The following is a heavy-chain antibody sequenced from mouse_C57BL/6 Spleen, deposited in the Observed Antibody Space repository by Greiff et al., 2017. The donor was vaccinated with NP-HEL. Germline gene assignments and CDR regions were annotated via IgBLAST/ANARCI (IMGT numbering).Heavy chain of an antibody. CDR1: GYTFTSYW. V-gene: IGHV1-69*01. CDR3: ARRYYGSYYYAMDY. CDR2: IDPSDSYT. J-gene: IGHJ4*01. Sequence: QVQLKQPGAELVMPGASVKLSCKASGYTFTSYWMHWVKQRPGQGLEWIGEIDPSDSYTNYNQKFKGKSTLTVDKSSSTAYMQLSSLTSEDSAVYYCARRYYGSYYYAMDYWGQGTSVTVSS. D-gene: IGHD1-1*01.